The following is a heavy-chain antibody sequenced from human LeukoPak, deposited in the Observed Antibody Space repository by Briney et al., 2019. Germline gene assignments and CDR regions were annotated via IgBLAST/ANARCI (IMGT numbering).Heavy chain of an antibody. CDR1: GYTFTSYG. J-gene: IGHJ4*02. D-gene: IGHD3-22*01. CDR3: ARYYYDSSGYYGWWYFDY. Sequence: ASVKVSCKASGYTFTSYGISWVRQAPGQGLEWMGWISAYNGNTNYAQRLQGRVTMTTDTSTSTAYMELRSLRSDDTAVYYCARYYYDSSGYYGWWYFDYWGQGTLVTVSS. V-gene: IGHV1-18*01. CDR2: ISAYNGNT.